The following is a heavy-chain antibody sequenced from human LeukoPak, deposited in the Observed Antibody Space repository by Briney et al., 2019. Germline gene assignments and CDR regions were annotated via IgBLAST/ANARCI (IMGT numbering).Heavy chain of an antibody. CDR3: AKGWGYYAAGTYYNRIPDR. CDR1: GFTFSSYD. D-gene: IGHD3-10*01. V-gene: IGHV3-30*18. Sequence: GGSLRLSCAASGFTFSSYDMHWVRQAPGKGLEWVAIISSDGSSKYYADSVKGRFTISRDNSKDTLYLQMNSLNSEDTAMYYCAKGWGYYAAGTYYNRIPDRWGQGTLVTVSS. J-gene: IGHJ5*02. CDR2: ISSDGSSK.